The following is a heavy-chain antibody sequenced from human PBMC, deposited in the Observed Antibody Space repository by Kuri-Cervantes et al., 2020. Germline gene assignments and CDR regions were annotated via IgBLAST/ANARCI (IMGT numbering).Heavy chain of an antibody. V-gene: IGHV1-69*02. CDR2: IIPILGIA. Sequence: SVKVSCKASGGTFSSYTISWVRQAPGQGLEWMGRIIPILGIANYAQKFQGRVTITADKSTSTAYMELSSLRAEDTAVYYCAKALRAIWFGELTITPTYYYYGMDVWGQGTTVTVSS. CDR1: GGTFSSYT. J-gene: IGHJ6*02. CDR3: AKALRAIWFGELTITPTYYYYGMDV. D-gene: IGHD3-10*01.